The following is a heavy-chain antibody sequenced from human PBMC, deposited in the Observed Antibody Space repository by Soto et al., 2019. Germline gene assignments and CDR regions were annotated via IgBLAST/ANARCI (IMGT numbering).Heavy chain of an antibody. CDR3: AREDYGDSHDY. D-gene: IGHD4-17*01. V-gene: IGHV3-33*01. CDR2: IWYDGSNK. Sequence: QVQLVESGGGVVKPGRSLRLSCAASGFTFSNYGMHWVRQAPGKGLEWVAVIWYDGSNKYYADSVKGRFTISRDNSKNTLYLQMNSLRAEDTAVYYCAREDYGDSHDYWGQGTLVTVSS. CDR1: GFTFSNYG. J-gene: IGHJ4*02.